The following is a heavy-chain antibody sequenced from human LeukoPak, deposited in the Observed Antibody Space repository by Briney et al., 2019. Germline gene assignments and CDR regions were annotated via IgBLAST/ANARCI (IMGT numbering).Heavy chain of an antibody. CDR2: ISRSGTAL. CDR3: ARDWFRGVDPVYAFDI. CDR1: GFIFSTYE. J-gene: IGHJ3*02. V-gene: IGHV3-48*03. D-gene: IGHD3-10*01. Sequence: GGSLRLSCATSGFIFSTYEMNWVRHAPGKGLEWVAHISRSGTALYYADSVKGRFTISRDNAKNSLYLQMNSLRAEDTAVYYYARDWFRGVDPVYAFDIWGQGTMVTVSS.